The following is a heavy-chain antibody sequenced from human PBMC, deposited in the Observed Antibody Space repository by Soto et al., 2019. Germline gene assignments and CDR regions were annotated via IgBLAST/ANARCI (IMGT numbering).Heavy chain of an antibody. CDR3: ARGRGVVVPAGTPEAFDV. D-gene: IGHD6-13*01. CDR2: ISAYNDYT. J-gene: IGHJ3*01. V-gene: IGHV1-18*01. CDR1: GYTFNKYG. Sequence: QAQLVQSGGEVKRPGASVKVSCKASGYTFNKYGFNWVRQAPGQGLEWMGRISAYNDYTNFAQKFQGRVTLTTDASTNTAYMELKILRSDDTAIYYCARGRGVVVPAGTPEAFDVWGQGTMVTVSS.